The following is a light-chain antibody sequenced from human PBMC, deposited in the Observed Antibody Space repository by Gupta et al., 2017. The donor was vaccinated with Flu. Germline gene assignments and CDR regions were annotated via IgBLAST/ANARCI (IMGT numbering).Light chain of an antibody. CDR3: ETWDTGIRV. Sequence: KITCTLSSGHRTCGVACHQQQPEKAPRFLMRVKNDGSHIKGYGIPDRFSGSSSVAARYLTISNLQSEDEDDYYCETWDTGIRVFGSGTKLTVL. CDR2: VKNDGSH. CDR1: SGHRTCG. J-gene: IGLJ3*02. V-gene: IGLV4-69*01.